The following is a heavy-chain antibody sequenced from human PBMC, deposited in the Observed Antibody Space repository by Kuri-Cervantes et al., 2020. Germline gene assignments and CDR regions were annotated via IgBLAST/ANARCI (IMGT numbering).Heavy chain of an antibody. V-gene: IGHV3-23*01. CDR2: ISGSGVSS. J-gene: IGHJ4*02. CDR3: ARSYYVTTVTRMDY. D-gene: IGHD4-17*01. CDR1: RFTFNSYA. Sequence: GESLKISCADSRFTFNSYAMTWVRQAPGKGLEWVSAISGSGVSSFYADSVQGRFTISRDNSKNTLYLQMNSLRTEDTAVYYCARSYYVTTVTRMDYWGQGALVTVSS.